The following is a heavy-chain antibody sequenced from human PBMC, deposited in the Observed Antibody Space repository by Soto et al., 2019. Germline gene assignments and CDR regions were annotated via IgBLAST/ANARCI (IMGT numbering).Heavy chain of an antibody. V-gene: IGHV1-18*01. CDR3: ARWVGGSYYGGDWYFDL. Sequence: QVKLVQSGAEVKKPGTSVKVSCKASGYTFTSYGISWVRQAPGQGLEWMGWISAYNGNTNYAQKLQGRVTMTTDTSTSTAYLERRSLRSDDTAVYYCARWVGGSYYGGDWYFDLWGRGTLVTVSS. CDR2: ISAYNGNT. CDR1: GYTFTSYG. D-gene: IGHD1-26*01. J-gene: IGHJ2*01.